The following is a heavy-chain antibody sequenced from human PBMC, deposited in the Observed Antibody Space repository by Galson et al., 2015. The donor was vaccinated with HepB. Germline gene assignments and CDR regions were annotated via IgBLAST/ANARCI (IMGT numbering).Heavy chain of an antibody. CDR3: ARFNLYYYAMDV. V-gene: IGHV3-21*06. D-gene: IGHD1-20*01. Sequence: SLRLSCAASGFTFSSYSVNWVRQAPGKGLEWVSSITGSGYSIYYADSVKGRFTISRDNAKNSLYLQLNSLRVEDTAVYYCARFNLYYYAMDVWGQGTTVTVSS. CDR2: ITGSGYSI. J-gene: IGHJ6*02. CDR1: GFTFSSYS.